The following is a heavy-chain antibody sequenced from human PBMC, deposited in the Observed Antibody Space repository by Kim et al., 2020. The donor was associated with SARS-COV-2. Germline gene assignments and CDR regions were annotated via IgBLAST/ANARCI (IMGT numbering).Heavy chain of an antibody. CDR1: GFTFSSYG. Sequence: GGYLRLSCAASGFTFSSYGMHWVRQAPGKGLEWVAVMSYDGSKKYYTDSVRGRFTISRDNSKNTLYLQMNSLRAEDTAVYYCVKGGGYDDHYFDYWGQGTLVTVSS. V-gene: IGHV3-30*18. CDR2: MSYDGSKK. J-gene: IGHJ4*02. CDR3: VKGGGYDDHYFDY. D-gene: IGHD5-12*01.